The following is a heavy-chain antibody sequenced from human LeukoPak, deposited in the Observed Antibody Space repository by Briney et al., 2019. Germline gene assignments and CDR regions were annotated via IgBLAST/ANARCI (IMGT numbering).Heavy chain of an antibody. V-gene: IGHV3-NL1*01. CDR3: AREPVDTAMVDAFDI. J-gene: IGHJ3*02. D-gene: IGHD5-18*01. CDR1: GFTFSSYG. CDR2: IYSGGST. Sequence: GGSLRLSCAASGFTFSSYGMHWVRQAPGKGLEWVSVIYSGGSTYYADSVKGRFTISRDNSKNTLYLQMNSLRAEDTAVYYCAREPVDTAMVDAFDIWGQGTMVTVSS.